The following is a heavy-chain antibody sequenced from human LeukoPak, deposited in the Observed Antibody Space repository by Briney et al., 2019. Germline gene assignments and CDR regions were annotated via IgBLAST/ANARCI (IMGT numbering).Heavy chain of an antibody. CDR3: ARDLGKPSIHEPGDY. D-gene: IGHD4-23*01. CDR2: IFYSGST. CDR1: SGSISTSNYY. Sequence: SETLSLTCTVSSGSISTSNYYWGWVRQPPGKALEWIGNIFYSGSTYYSPSLKSRVTISLDTSRNQFSLKLSSVTAADTAVYYCARDLGKPSIHEPGDYWGQGTLVTVSS. V-gene: IGHV4-39*07. J-gene: IGHJ4*02.